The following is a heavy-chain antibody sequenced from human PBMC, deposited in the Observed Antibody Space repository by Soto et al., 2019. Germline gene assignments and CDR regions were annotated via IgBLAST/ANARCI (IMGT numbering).Heavy chain of an antibody. CDR3: ATYGDYATYHFEY. CDR2: VYISGST. Sequence: SETLSLTCTVSGGSISSTDYYWGWIRQPPGKGLEWIGSVYISGSTYYNPSLKSRVTISVDTSKKQFSLKLDSVTAADTAMYFCATYGDYATYHFEYWGQGTLVTVSS. CDR1: GGSISSTDYY. D-gene: IGHD4-17*01. J-gene: IGHJ4*02. V-gene: IGHV4-39*01.